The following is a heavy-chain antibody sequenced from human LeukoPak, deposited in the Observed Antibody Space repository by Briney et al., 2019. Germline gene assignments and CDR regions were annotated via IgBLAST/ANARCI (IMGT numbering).Heavy chain of an antibody. CDR2: IYYSGST. CDR3: ARGVPEYYDFWSGYFYYFDY. D-gene: IGHD3-3*01. V-gene: IGHV4-59*01. J-gene: IGHJ4*02. CDR1: GGSISSYY. Sequence: WETLSLTCTVSGGSISSYYWSWIRQPPGKGLEQIGYIYYSGSTNYNPSLKSRLTISVDTSKNQFSLKLTSVTAADTAVYYCARGVPEYYDFWSGYFYYFDYSGQGTLVTVSS.